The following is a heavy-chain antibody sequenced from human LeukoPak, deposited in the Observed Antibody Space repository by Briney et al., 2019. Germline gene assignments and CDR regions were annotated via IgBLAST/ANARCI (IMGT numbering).Heavy chain of an antibody. D-gene: IGHD5-18*01. CDR3: ARALRGYSYGYYDY. V-gene: IGHV4-59*12. J-gene: IGHJ4*02. Sequence: SETLSLTCTVSGGSISSYYWSWIRQPPGKGLEWIGYIYHSGSTYYNPSLKSRVTISVDRSKNQFSLKLSSVTAADTAVYYCARALRGYSYGYYDYWGQGTLVTVSS. CDR1: GGSISSYY. CDR2: IYHSGST.